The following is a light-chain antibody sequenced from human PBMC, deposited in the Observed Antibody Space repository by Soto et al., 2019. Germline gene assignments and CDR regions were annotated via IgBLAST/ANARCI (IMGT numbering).Light chain of an antibody. CDR1: QSVTSF. J-gene: IGKJ4*01. V-gene: IGKV3-11*01. Sequence: EIVLTQSPATLSLSPGERATLSCRASQSVTSFLAWYQQKPGQAPRLLIFDASTRATGIPARFSGSGSGTDPTLTISSLEPEDFAVYYCQQPGSFGGGTKV. CDR2: DAS. CDR3: QQPGS.